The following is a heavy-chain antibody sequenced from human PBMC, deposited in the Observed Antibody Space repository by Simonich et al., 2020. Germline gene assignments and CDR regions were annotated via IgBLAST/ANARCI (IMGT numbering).Heavy chain of an antibody. CDR1: GYTFPGYY. CDR2: INPNSGGT. CDR3: YSYNWNHFDY. J-gene: IGHJ4*02. Sequence: QVQLVQSGAEVKKPGASVKVSCKASGYTFPGYYMHGVRQAPGQGLEWMGWINPNSGGTNYAQKLQGRVTMTRDTSISTAYMELSRLRSDNTAVYYCYSYNWNHFDYWGQGTLVTVSS. D-gene: IGHD1-20*01. V-gene: IGHV1-2*02.